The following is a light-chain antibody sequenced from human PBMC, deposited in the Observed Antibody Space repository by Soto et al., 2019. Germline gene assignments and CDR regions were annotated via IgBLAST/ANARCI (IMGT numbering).Light chain of an antibody. CDR1: QGISTN. CDR2: AAS. CDR3: QQYDNIPRT. Sequence: DIQMTQSPSSLSASVGDRVTITCRASQGISTNLAWYQQKPGKAPKLLIYAASSLQSGVPPRFSGSGSGTGFTFTISSLQSEDFGTYYCQQYDNIPRTLGQGTKVDIK. J-gene: IGKJ2*01. V-gene: IGKV1-12*01.